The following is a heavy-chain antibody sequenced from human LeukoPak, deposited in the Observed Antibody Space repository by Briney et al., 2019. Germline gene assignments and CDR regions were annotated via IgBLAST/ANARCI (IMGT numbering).Heavy chain of an antibody. Sequence: SQTLSLTCAISGDSLSSNSAAWNWIRQSPSRGLEWLGRTYYKSKWNKDYAVTVKSRITTNPDTSKNQFSLQLNSVTPEDTAVYYCARAGSSSAGPFLSWGQGTLVTVSS. D-gene: IGHD6-13*01. CDR2: TYYKSKWNK. CDR1: GDSLSSNSAA. CDR3: ARAGSSSAGPFLS. J-gene: IGHJ5*02. V-gene: IGHV6-1*01.